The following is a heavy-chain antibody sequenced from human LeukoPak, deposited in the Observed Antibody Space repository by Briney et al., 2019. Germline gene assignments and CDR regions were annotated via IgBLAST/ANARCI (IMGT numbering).Heavy chain of an antibody. CDR1: GYPFNSYY. CDR3: ARDHGNSGWYRWFDP. D-gene: IGHD6-19*01. V-gene: IGHV1-46*02. J-gene: IGHJ5*02. CDR2: INPSGGST. Sequence: ASVKVSCKASGYPFNSYYMHWVRQAPGQGLEWMGIINPSGGSTAYAQKFQGRVTMTRDTSTSTVYMELSTLRSEDKAVYYCARDHGNSGWYRWFDPWGQGTLVTVSS.